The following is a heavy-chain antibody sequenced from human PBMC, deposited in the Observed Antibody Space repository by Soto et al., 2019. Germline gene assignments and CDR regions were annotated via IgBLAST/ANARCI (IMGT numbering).Heavy chain of an antibody. J-gene: IGHJ5*02. D-gene: IGHD6-6*01. CDR2: IYWDDDK. CDR3: AHRPDIEQLVTAGYNWFDP. CDR1: GFSLSTSGVG. V-gene: IGHV2-5*02. Sequence: SGPTLVNPTQTLTLTCTFSGFSLSTSGVGVGWIRQPPGKALEWLALIYWDDDKRYSPSLKSRLTITKDTSKNQVVLTMTNMDPVDTATYYCAHRPDIEQLVTAGYNWFDPWGQGTLVTVSS.